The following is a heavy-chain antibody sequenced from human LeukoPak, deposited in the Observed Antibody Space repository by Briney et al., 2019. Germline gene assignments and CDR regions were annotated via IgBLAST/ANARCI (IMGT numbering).Heavy chain of an antibody. V-gene: IGHV1-18*04. CDR3: ARAKDGFGELFVGWFDP. Sequence: ASVKVSCKASGYTFTGYYMHWVRQAPGQGLEWMGWINPNNGNTNYAQKLQGRVTMTTDTSTSTAYMELRSLRSDDTAVYYYARAKDGFGELFVGWFDPWGQGTLVTVSS. CDR2: INPNNGNT. J-gene: IGHJ5*02. CDR1: GYTFTGYY. D-gene: IGHD3-10*01.